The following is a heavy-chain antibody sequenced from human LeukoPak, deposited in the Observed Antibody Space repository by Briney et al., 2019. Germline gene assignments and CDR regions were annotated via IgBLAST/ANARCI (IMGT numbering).Heavy chain of an antibody. CDR2: INHSGYT. Sequence: SETLSLTCAVSGVSFGGYYWRWVRQTPGKGLEWIGEINHSGYTNDSPSLKSRVTLSIDTSRKQFSLNLRSVTVADAGIYYCTRMTTGHDYWGQGTLVTVSS. V-gene: IGHV4-34*01. CDR1: GVSFGGYY. CDR3: TRMTTGHDY. J-gene: IGHJ4*02. D-gene: IGHD4-17*01.